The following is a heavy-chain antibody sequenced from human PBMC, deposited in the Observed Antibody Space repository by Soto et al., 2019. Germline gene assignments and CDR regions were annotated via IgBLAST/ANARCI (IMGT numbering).Heavy chain of an antibody. D-gene: IGHD3-22*01. J-gene: IGHJ4*02. Sequence: SETLSLTCTVSGGSISTSSYYWGWIRQPPGKGLEWIGSMDYSGSTYYNPSLKSRVTISVDTSKNQFSLQLNSVTPEDTALYYCASSDRSGFGFDYWGQGTLVTVSS. CDR1: GGSISTSSYY. CDR2: MDYSGST. CDR3: ASSDRSGFGFDY. V-gene: IGHV4-39*01.